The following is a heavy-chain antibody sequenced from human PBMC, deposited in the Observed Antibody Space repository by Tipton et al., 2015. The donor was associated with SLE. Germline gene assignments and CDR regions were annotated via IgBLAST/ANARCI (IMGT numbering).Heavy chain of an antibody. D-gene: IGHD3-22*01. CDR1: GGSISSGGYS. J-gene: IGHJ4*02. CDR3: ARASAGDSSGYYYSYYFDY. CDR2: IYHSGST. Sequence: TLSLTCAVSGGSISSGGYSWSWIRQPPGKGLEWIGYIYHSGSTYYNPSLKSRVTISVDRSKNQFSLKLSSVTAADTAVYYCARASAGDSSGYYYSYYFDYWGQGTLVTVSS. V-gene: IGHV4-30-2*01.